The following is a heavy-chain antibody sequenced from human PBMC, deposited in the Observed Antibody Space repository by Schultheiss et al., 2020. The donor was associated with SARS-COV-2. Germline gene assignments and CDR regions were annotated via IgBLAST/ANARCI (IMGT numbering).Heavy chain of an antibody. V-gene: IGHV4-30-4*01. CDR2: IYYSGST. Sequence: SETLSLTCTVSGGSISSGDYYWSWIRQPPGKGLEWIGYIYYSGSTYYNPSLKSRVTISVDTSKNQFSLKLSSVTAADTAVYYCARGGYYYDSSGYYFHYGMDVWGQGTTVTVSS. D-gene: IGHD3-22*01. CDR3: ARGGYYYDSSGYYFHYGMDV. CDR1: GGSISSGDYY. J-gene: IGHJ6*02.